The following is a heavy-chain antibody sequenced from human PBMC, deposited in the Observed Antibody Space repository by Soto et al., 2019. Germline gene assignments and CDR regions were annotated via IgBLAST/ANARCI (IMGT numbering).Heavy chain of an antibody. CDR3: ARRPDFWSPENDY. CDR2: INHSGST. D-gene: IGHD3-3*01. J-gene: IGHJ4*02. Sequence: PSETLSLTCAVYGGSFSGYYWSWIRQPPGKGLEWIGEINHSGSTNYNPSLKSRVTISVDTSKNQFSLKLSSVTAADTAVYYCARRPDFWSPENDYWGQGTLVTVSS. CDR1: GGSFSGYY. V-gene: IGHV4-34*01.